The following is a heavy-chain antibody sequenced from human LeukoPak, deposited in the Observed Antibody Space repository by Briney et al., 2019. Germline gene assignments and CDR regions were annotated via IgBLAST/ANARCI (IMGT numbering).Heavy chain of an antibody. V-gene: IGHV4-61*02. CDR2: IYTSGST. Sequence: SETLSFTCTVSGGSISSGSYYWSWIRQPAGKGLEWIGRIYTSGSTNYNPSLKSRVTISVDTSKNQFSLKLSSVTAADTAVYYCASEVSSGWYEIDYWGQGTLVTVSS. CDR1: GGSISSGSYY. CDR3: ASEVSSGWYEIDY. D-gene: IGHD6-19*01. J-gene: IGHJ4*02.